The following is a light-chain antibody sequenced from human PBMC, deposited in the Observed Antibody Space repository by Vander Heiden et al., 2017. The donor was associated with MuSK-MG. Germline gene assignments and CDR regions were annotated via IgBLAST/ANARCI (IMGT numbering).Light chain of an antibody. CDR1: SSNVGNNS. CDR3: AAWDDSLSGWV. Sequence: QSVLTQPPSASATPGQRVTISCSGSSSNVGNNSVYWYQQLPGTAPKLLIYSNNQRPSGVPDRFSGSKSGTSASLAISGLWSEDEADYYCAAWDDSLSGWVFGGGTKLTVL. J-gene: IGLJ2*01. CDR2: SNN. V-gene: IGLV1-47*02.